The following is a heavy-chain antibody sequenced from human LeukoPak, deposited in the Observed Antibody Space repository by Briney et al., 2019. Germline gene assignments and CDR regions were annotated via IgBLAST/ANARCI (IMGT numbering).Heavy chain of an antibody. J-gene: IGHJ4*02. CDR2: IIPIFGTA. V-gene: IGHV1-69*05. CDR3: ARANNWNYALGY. Sequence: SVKVSCKASGGTFSSYAISWVRQAPGQGLEWMGGIIPIFGTANYAQKFQGRVTMTTDTSTGTAYMELRSLRSDDTAMYYCARANNWNYALGYWGQGTLVTVSS. CDR1: GGTFSSYA. D-gene: IGHD1-7*01.